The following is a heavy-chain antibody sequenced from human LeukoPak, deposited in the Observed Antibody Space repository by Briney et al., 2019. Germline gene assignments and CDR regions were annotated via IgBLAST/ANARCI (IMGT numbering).Heavy chain of an antibody. V-gene: IGHV3-33*06. CDR1: GFTFSSYG. D-gene: IGHD2-2*01. CDR3: AKDQKGLQPAAHSDV. Sequence: PGGSLRLSRAASGFTFSSYGMHRVRQAPGKGLEWVAVIWYDGSNKYYADSVKGRFTISRDNSKNTLYLQMNSLRAEDTAVYYCAKDQKGLQPAAHSDVWGKGTTVTVSS. CDR2: IWYDGSNK. J-gene: IGHJ6*04.